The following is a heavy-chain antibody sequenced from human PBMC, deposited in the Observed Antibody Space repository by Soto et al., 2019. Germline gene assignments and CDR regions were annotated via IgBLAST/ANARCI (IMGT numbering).Heavy chain of an antibody. CDR1: GFTFSSYA. V-gene: IGHV3-23*01. J-gene: IGHJ5*02. Sequence: GGALRLSCAASGFTFSSYAMSWVRQAPGKGLEWVSAISGSGGSTYYADSVKGRFTISRDNSKNTLYLQMNSLRAEDTSVDYCARDPGYSSLGTGSWAQGTLVTVSS. D-gene: IGHD6-19*01. CDR3: ARDPGYSSLGTGS. CDR2: ISGSGGST.